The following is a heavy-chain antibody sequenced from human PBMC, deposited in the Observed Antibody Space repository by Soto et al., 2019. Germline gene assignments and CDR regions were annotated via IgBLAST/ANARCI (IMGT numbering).Heavy chain of an antibody. J-gene: IGHJ6*03. CDR3: ARRQHDDYNYYYMDV. CDR2: VYYGGTT. V-gene: IGHV4-39*01. Sequence: PSETLSLTCTVSGGSISSDNFNWGWIRQAPGKGLEWIGTVYYGGTTYYNPSLQSRVTISVDTSKNQFSLNLYSVTAADTAVYYCARRQHDDYNYYYMDVWGKGTTVTVSS. CDR1: GGSISSDNFN. D-gene: IGHD1-1*01.